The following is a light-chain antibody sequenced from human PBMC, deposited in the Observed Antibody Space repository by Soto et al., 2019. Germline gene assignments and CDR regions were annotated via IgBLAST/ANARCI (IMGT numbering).Light chain of an antibody. J-gene: IGKJ1*01. Sequence: EIVLTQSPGTLSLSPGERATLSCRASQSVTSSYLAWYQQKPGQAPRLLIYGASSRATGIPDRISGSGSGTDFTLTISRLEPEEIAVYYCQQYGTSRETFGQGTRVEIK. CDR2: GAS. CDR1: QSVTSSY. CDR3: QQYGTSRET. V-gene: IGKV3-20*01.